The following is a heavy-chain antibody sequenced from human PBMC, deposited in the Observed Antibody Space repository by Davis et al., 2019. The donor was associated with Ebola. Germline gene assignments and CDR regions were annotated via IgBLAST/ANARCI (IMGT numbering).Heavy chain of an antibody. Sequence: ASVKVSCKASGYTFTSYDINWVRQATGQGLEWMGWMNPNSGNTNYAQKLQGRVTMTTDTSTSTAYMELRSLRSDDTAVYYCARASTISAGGWFDPWGQGTLVTVSS. CDR3: ARASTISAGGWFDP. CDR2: MNPNSGNT. CDR1: GYTFTSYD. J-gene: IGHJ5*02. D-gene: IGHD6-13*01. V-gene: IGHV1-18*01.